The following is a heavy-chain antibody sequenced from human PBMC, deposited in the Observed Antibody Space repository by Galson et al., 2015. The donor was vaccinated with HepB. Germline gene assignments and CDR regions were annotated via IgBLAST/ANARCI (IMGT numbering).Heavy chain of an antibody. D-gene: IGHD2-2*01. CDR3: VRDCSVTSCASWHAFDI. V-gene: IGHV3-74*01. J-gene: IGHJ3*02. CDR1: GFTFSSYW. Sequence: SLRLSCAASGFTFSSYWMHWVRQAPGKGLVWVSGVNGDESRTTYADSVKGRFTISRDNAKNTVDLQLNSLRADDTAVYYCVRDCSVTSCASWHAFDIWGQGAMVTASS. CDR2: VNGDESRT.